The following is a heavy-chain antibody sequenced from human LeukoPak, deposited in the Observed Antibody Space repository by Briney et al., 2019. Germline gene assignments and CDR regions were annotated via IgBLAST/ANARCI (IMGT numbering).Heavy chain of an antibody. V-gene: IGHV1-2*02. D-gene: IGHD3-22*01. Sequence: ASVKVSFKASGYTFTAYYMHWVRQAPGQGLEWMGWINPNSGGTNYAQKFQGRVTMTRDTSISTAYMELSRLRSDDTAVYYCARDDLYYYDSSGFLNWFDPWGQGTLVTVSS. J-gene: IGHJ5*02. CDR1: GYTFTAYY. CDR3: ARDDLYYYDSSGFLNWFDP. CDR2: INPNSGGT.